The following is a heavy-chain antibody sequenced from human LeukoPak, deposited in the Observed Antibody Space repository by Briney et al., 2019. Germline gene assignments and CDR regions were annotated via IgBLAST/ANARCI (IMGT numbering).Heavy chain of an antibody. D-gene: IGHD1-14*01. V-gene: IGHV1-2*02. CDR2: ISPNSGDT. CDR3: ARLRVRKIEY. Sequence: GASVSVSCTTSGYTFTADYLYWVRQAPGQGLEWMGWISPNSGDTDYAQKFQGSVTITRDNSMSTAYMELTRLTSDDPAMYFCARLRVRKIEYWGQGTQVTVSS. CDR1: GYTFTADY. J-gene: IGHJ4*02.